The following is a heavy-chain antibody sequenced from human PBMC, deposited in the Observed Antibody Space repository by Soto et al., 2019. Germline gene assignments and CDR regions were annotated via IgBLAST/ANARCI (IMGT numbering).Heavy chain of an antibody. Sequence: GGSLRLSCAASGFTFSSYWMSWVRQAPGKGLEWVANIKQDVSEKYYVDSVKGRFTISRDNAKNSLYLQMNSLRAEDTAVYYCASLGSPGAFDIWGQGTMVTVS. V-gene: IGHV3-7*03. J-gene: IGHJ3*02. CDR1: GFTFSSYW. D-gene: IGHD7-27*01. CDR3: ASLGSPGAFDI. CDR2: IKQDVSEK.